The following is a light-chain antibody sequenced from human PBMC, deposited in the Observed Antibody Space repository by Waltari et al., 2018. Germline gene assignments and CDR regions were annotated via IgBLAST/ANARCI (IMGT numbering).Light chain of an antibody. CDR1: QGVSSY. Sequence: EIVLTPSPATLSLSPGESATLSCRASQGVSSYLAWFQQKPGQAPRLLIYDASNRATGIPARFSGSGSGTDFTLTISSLEPEDFAVYYCQQRTNWPLTFGGGTKVEIK. J-gene: IGKJ4*01. CDR2: DAS. CDR3: QQRTNWPLT. V-gene: IGKV3-11*01.